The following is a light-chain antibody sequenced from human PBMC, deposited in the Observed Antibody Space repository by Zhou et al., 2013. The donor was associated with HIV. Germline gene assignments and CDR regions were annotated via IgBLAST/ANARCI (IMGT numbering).Light chain of an antibody. CDR2: KAS. CDR3: QQANSLLSVT. Sequence: DIQMTQSPSTLSASVGDRVTIACRASQSISNWLAWYQQRPGKAPRLLIYKASSLQDGVPLRFSGSRSGTEFTLTISSLQPEDYATYYCQQANSLLSVTFGGGTKVDIK. J-gene: IGKJ4*01. V-gene: IGKV1-5*03. CDR1: QSISNW.